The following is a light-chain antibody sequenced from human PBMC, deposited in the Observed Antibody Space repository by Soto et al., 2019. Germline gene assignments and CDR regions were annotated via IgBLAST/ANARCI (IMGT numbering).Light chain of an antibody. J-gene: IGKJ5*01. V-gene: IGKV1-39*01. CDR2: AAS. Sequence: DVQMTQSPSSLSASVGYRVTITCRASQSISSYLNWYQQKPGKAPKLLIYAASSLQSGVPSGFSGSGYGTDFTLTISSLQTEDFATFYCQQSYSTPITFGQGTRLEIK. CDR3: QQSYSTPIT. CDR1: QSISSY.